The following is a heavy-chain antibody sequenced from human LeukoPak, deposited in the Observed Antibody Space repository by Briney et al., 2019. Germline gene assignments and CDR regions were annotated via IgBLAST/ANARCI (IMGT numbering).Heavy chain of an antibody. D-gene: IGHD2-2*03. CDR2: INHSGST. Sequence: SETLCLTCAVYGGSFSGYYWSWIRQPPGKGLEWIGEINHSGSTNYNPSLKSRVTISVDTSKNQFSLKLSSVTAADTAVYYCARGQRVGYYSSTSCPRGGYYYYYGMDVWGKGTTVTVSS. V-gene: IGHV4-34*01. J-gene: IGHJ6*04. CDR1: GGSFSGYY. CDR3: ARGQRVGYYSSTSCPRGGYYYYYGMDV.